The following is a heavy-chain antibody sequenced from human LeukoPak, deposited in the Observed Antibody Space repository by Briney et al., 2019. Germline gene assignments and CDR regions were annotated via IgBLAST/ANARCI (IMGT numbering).Heavy chain of an antibody. CDR2: IDPSDSYT. CDR3: ARQVRDVPGAFDI. V-gene: IGHV5-10-1*01. CDR1: GYRFTTYW. D-gene: IGHD5-24*01. Sequence: GESLKISCRVSGYRFTTYWITRVRQLPGKGLESMGRIDPSDSYTNYSPSFQGHVTISTDTSISTAYRQWSSLKASDTAMYYCARQVRDVPGAFDIWGQGTMVTVSP. J-gene: IGHJ3*02.